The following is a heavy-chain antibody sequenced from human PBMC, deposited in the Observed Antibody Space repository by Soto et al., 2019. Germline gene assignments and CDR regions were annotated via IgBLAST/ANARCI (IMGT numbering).Heavy chain of an antibody. D-gene: IGHD2-15*01. J-gene: IGHJ6*02. CDR3: ARGKGIVVVVSALASGGLDV. CDR2: IIPIVGTA. Sequence: QVQLVQSGAEVKKPGSSVKVSCKASGGTFSSYAINWVRQAPGQGLEWMGGIIPIVGTANYAQKFQGRVTITADESTSTAYMELSSLRSEDTAVYYCARGKGIVVVVSALASGGLDVWGQGTTVTVSS. V-gene: IGHV1-69*12. CDR1: GGTFSSYA.